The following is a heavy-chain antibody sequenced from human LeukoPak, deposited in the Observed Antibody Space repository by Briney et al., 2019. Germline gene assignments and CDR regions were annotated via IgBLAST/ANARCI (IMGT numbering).Heavy chain of an antibody. J-gene: IGHJ3*02. D-gene: IGHD1-14*01. CDR2: IYYSGST. V-gene: IGHV4-59*01. CDR1: GGSITNYY. CDR3: ARGESGNHAGFFDI. Sequence: TSSETLSLTCTVSGGSITNYYWTWIRQPPGKELEWIRFIYYSGSTNYSPSLKSRVTISVDTSKNQFSLKLSSVTAADTAVYYCARGESGNHAGFFDIWGQGTMVTVSS.